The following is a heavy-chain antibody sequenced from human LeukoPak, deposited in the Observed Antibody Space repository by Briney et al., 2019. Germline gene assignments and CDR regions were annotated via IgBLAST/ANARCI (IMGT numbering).Heavy chain of an antibody. D-gene: IGHD5-18*01. CDR3: ARLSIQLWPGFDY. CDR1: GFTFTTYA. CDR2: INAGNDNT. V-gene: IGHV1-3*01. J-gene: IGHJ4*02. Sequence: ASVKVSCKASGFTFTTYAMHWVRQAPGQRLEWMGWINAGNDNTKYSQKFQGRVTVTRDTSASTAYMGLNSLRSEDTAVYYCARLSIQLWPGFDYWGQGTLVTVSS.